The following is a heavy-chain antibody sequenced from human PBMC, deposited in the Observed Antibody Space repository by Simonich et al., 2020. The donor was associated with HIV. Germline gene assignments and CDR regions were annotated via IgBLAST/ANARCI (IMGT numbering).Heavy chain of an antibody. V-gene: IGHV4-34*01. CDR3: ARGRYSSSSHDVFDS. D-gene: IGHD6-13*01. Sequence: QVQLQQWGAGLLKPSETLSLSCAVYGGSFNTYYWSWIRQPPGKGLEWIGEINHSGRTNYNPSLKCRVTISVDTSKNQFSLKLSSVTAADTAVYYCARGRYSSSSHDVFDSWGQGTMVTVSS. J-gene: IGHJ3*02. CDR2: INHSGRT. CDR1: GGSFNTYY.